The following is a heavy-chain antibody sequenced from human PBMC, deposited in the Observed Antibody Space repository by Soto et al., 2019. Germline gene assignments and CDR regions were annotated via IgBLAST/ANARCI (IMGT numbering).Heavy chain of an antibody. CDR1: GYTFTSYA. CDR2: INAGNGNT. J-gene: IGHJ6*02. Sequence: ASVKVSCKASGYTFTSYAMHWVRQALGKRLEWMGWINAGNGNTKYSQKFQGRVTITRDTSASTAYMELSSLRSEDTAVYYCARKRIHPDYYYYYGMDVWGQGTTVTVSS. CDR3: ARKRIHPDYYYYYGMDV. D-gene: IGHD5-18*01. V-gene: IGHV1-3*01.